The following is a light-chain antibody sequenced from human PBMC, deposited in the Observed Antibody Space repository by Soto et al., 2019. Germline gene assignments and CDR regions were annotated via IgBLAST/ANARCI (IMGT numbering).Light chain of an antibody. J-gene: IGKJ4*01. CDR3: QQRSNWPPP. Sequence: EIVLTQSPATLSLSPGERATLSCRASQSISTYLAWYQQEPGQAPRLLIYNASNRAPGIPARFSGSGSGTDFTLTISSLEPEDFAVYYCQQRSNWPPPFVGGTKVQIK. CDR1: QSISTY. CDR2: NAS. V-gene: IGKV3-11*01.